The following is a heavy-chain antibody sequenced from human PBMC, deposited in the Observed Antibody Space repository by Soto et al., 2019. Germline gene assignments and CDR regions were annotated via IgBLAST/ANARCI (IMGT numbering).Heavy chain of an antibody. CDR1: GGSISSSY. D-gene: IGHD2-15*01. V-gene: IGHV4-59*01. Sequence: SETLSLTCTVSGGSISSSYWSWIRQPPGKGLEWLAYIYDNGSANYNPSLKSRATISLDMSKNQFSLKLTSVTAADTAVYYCARDKYCSGGSCRKNWFDPWGQGTLVTVSS. CDR3: ARDKYCSGGSCRKNWFDP. CDR2: IYDNGSA. J-gene: IGHJ5*02.